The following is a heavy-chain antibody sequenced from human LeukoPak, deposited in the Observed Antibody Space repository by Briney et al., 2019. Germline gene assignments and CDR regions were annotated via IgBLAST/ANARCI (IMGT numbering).Heavy chain of an antibody. J-gene: IGHJ3*02. Sequence: GESLKISCKGSGYSFTSYWIGWVRQMPGKGLEWMGIIYPGDSDTRYSPSFQGQVTISADKSISTAYLQWSSLKASDTAMYYCARPGTPHSYGYPIGAFDIWGQGTMVTVSS. V-gene: IGHV5-51*01. CDR2: IYPGDSDT. CDR3: ARPGTPHSYGYPIGAFDI. CDR1: GYSFTSYW. D-gene: IGHD5-18*01.